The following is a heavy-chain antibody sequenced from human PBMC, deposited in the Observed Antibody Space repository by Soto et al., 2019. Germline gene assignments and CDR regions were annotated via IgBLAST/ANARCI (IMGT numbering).Heavy chain of an antibody. D-gene: IGHD6-19*01. CDR2: ISTYNGKT. CDR3: ARVPGYSSGWAHY. CDR1: GYTFTSYG. Sequence: ASVKVSCKASGYTFTSYGISWVRQAPGQGLEWMGWISTYNGKTDYAQILQGRVTMTTVTSTSTAYMKLRSLRSDDTAVYYCARVPGYSSGWAHYWGQGTLVTVSS. V-gene: IGHV1-18*01. J-gene: IGHJ4*02.